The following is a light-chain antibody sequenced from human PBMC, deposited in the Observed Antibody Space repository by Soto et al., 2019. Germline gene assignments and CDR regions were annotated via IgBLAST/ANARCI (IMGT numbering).Light chain of an antibody. V-gene: IGKV3-20*01. CDR3: QQYGSSPPIT. CDR2: GAS. J-gene: IGKJ5*01. CDR1: QSVSNY. Sequence: ENVLTQSPATLSLSPGERATLSCRASQSVSNYVAWYQQKPGQAPRLLIYGASSRATGIPDRFSGSGSGTDFTLTISRLEPEDFAVYYCQQYGSSPPITFGQGTRLEIK.